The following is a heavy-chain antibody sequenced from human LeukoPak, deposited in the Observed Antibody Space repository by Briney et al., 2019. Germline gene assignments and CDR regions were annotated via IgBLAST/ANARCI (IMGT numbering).Heavy chain of an antibody. Sequence: PGGSLRLSCAASGFTFSSYSMIWVRQAPGKGLEWVSSISSSSSYIYYADSVKGRFTISRDNAKNSLYLQMNSLRAEDTAVYYCARDRGTTGGDAFDIWGQGTMVTVSS. J-gene: IGHJ3*02. CDR2: ISSSSSYI. D-gene: IGHD4-17*01. CDR3: ARDRGTTGGDAFDI. V-gene: IGHV3-21*01. CDR1: GFTFSSYS.